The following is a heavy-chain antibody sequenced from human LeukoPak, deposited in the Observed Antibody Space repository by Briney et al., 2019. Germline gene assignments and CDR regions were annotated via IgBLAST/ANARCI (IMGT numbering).Heavy chain of an antibody. D-gene: IGHD5-24*01. V-gene: IGHV3-7*03. CDR2: IKQDGNEK. CDR3: VTMASNVFHY. Sequence: GGSLRLSCAASGFTFSSYWMGWVRQAPGKGLEWVANIKQDGNEKYYRDSLKGRFIISNDNAKKSAYLQMNSLRVEDTAVYYCVTMASNVFHYWGQGTLVTVSS. J-gene: IGHJ4*02. CDR1: GFTFSSYW.